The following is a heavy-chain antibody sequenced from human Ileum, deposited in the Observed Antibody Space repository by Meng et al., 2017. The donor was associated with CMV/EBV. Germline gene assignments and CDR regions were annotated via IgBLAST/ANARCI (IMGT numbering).Heavy chain of an antibody. J-gene: IGHJ4*02. V-gene: IGHV4-31*03. CDR2: IYYSGST. Sequence: CSVSGGSISSGGYYWSWIRQHPGKGLEWIGYIYYSGSTYYNPSLKSRVAISVDTSKNQLSLKLSSVTAADTAVYYCARSSSTSCYRAWGQGTLVTVSS. D-gene: IGHD2-2*01. CDR1: GGSISSGGYY. CDR3: ARSSSTSCYRA.